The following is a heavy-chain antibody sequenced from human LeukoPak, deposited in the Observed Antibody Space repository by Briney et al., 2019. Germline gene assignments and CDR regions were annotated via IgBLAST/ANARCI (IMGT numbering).Heavy chain of an antibody. CDR2: INPNSGGT. V-gene: IGHV1-2*02. D-gene: IGHD1-1*01. Sequence: PLASVKVSCKASGYTFTGYYRHWVRQAPGQGLEWMGWINPNSGGTNYAQKFQGRVTMTRDTSISTAYMELSRLRSDDTAVYYCARDNLWGELDFDYWGQGTLVTVSS. CDR3: ARDNLWGELDFDY. J-gene: IGHJ4*02. CDR1: GYTFTGYY.